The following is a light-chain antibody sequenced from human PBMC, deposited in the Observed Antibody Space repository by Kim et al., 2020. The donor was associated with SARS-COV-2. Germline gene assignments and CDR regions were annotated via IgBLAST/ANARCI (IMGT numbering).Light chain of an antibody. CDR2: KAS. V-gene: IGKV1-5*03. Sequence: DIQMTQSPSTLSASVGDRVTITCRASQRISSWLAWYQQKPGKAPKLLIYKASSLESGVPSRFSGSGSGTEFTLTISSLQPDDFATYYCQQYNSYPCSFGQGTKLEI. CDR3: QQYNSYPCS. J-gene: IGKJ2*04. CDR1: QRISSW.